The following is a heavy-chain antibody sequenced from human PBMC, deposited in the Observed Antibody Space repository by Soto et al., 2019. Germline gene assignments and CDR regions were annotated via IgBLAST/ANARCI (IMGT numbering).Heavy chain of an antibody. CDR2: IKSKTDGGTT. D-gene: IGHD4-17*01. J-gene: IGHJ6*03. CDR1: GFTFSNAW. V-gene: IGHV3-15*01. CDR3: TTANDDYGEDYYYYYMDV. Sequence: GGSLRLSCAASGFTFSNAWMSWVRQAPGKGLEWVGRIKSKTDGGTTDYAAPVKGRFTISRDESKNTLYLQMNSLKTEDTAVYYCTTANDDYGEDYYYYYMDVWGKGTTVTVSS.